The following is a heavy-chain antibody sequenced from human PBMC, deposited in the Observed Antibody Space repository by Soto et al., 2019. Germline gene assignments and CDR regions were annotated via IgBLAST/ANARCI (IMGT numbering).Heavy chain of an antibody. V-gene: IGHV3-7*01. Sequence: GGSLRLSCAASGFTFSSYWMSWVRQAPGKGLEWVANIKQDGSEKYYVDSVKGRFTISRDNAKNSLYLQMNSLRAEDTAVYYCARDGRIAVAGRGDYYYYMDVWGKGTTVTVSS. CDR3: ARDGRIAVAGRGDYYYYMDV. D-gene: IGHD6-19*01. CDR2: IKQDGSEK. CDR1: GFTFSSYW. J-gene: IGHJ6*03.